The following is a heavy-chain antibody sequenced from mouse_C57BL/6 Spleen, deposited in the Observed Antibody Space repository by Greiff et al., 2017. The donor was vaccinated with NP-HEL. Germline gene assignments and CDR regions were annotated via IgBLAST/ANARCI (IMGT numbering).Heavy chain of an antibody. CDR3: ARHEGLLYYDYDGYAMDY. CDR1: GYTFTEYT. Sequence: QVQLQQSGAELVKPGASVKLSCKASGYTFTEYTIHWVKQRSGQGLEWIGWFYPGSGSIKYNEKFKDKATLTADKSSSTVYMELSRLTSEDSAVYFCARHEGLLYYDYDGYAMDYWGQGTSVTVSS. J-gene: IGHJ4*01. V-gene: IGHV1-62-2*01. CDR2: FYPGSGSI. D-gene: IGHD2-4*01.